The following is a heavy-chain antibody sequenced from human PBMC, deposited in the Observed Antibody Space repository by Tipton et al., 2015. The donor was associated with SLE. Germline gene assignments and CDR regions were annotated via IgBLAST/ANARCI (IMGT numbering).Heavy chain of an antibody. D-gene: IGHD3-16*01. V-gene: IGHV1-18*01. CDR3: ARFVWSYYYGMDV. CDR1: GFTFISYG. CDR2: ISAYNGNT. Sequence: QLVQSGPEVKKPGASVKVSCKASGFTFISYGISWVRQAPGQGLQWMGWISAYNGNTNYAQKLQGRVTMTTDTSTSTTYMELRSLRSDDTAVYYCARFVWSYYYGMDVWGQGTTVTVSS. J-gene: IGHJ6*02.